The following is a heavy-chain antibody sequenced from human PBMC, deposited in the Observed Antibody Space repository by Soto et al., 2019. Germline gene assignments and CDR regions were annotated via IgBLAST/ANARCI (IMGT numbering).Heavy chain of an antibody. D-gene: IGHD4-17*01. CDR3: ARGPTVGAFDI. CDR1: GGTFRSYA. Sequence: QVELVQSGAEVKKPGSSVKVSCKASGGTFRSYANSWVRQAPGQGLEWMGGIIPIFGTANYAQKFQGRVTLTGDESTSTAYMELSSLRSEDTAVYYCARGPTVGAFDIWGQGTMVAVSS. V-gene: IGHV1-69*12. J-gene: IGHJ3*02. CDR2: IIPIFGTA.